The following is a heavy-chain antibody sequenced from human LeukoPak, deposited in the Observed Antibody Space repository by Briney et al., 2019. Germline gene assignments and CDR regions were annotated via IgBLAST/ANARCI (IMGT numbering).Heavy chain of an antibody. D-gene: IGHD3-10*01. CDR1: GFTFSGYG. CDR2: ISSSSSTI. CDR3: ARDTMVRGPFDY. V-gene: IGHV3-48*01. J-gene: IGHJ4*02. Sequence: GGTLRLSCEASGFTFSGYGMSWVRQAPGKGREGVSYISSSSSTIYYADSVKGRFTISRDNAKNSLYLQMNGLRAEDTAVYYCARDTMVRGPFDYWGQGTLVTVSS.